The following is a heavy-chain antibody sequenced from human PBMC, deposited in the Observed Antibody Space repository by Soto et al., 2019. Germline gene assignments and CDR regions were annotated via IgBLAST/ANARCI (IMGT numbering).Heavy chain of an antibody. J-gene: IGHJ3*02. V-gene: IGHV4-31*03. D-gene: IGHD3-22*01. Sequence: QVQLQESGPGLVKPSQTLSLTCTVSGGSISSGGYYWSWIRQHPGKGLEWIGYIYYSGSTYYNPSLKIRVTISVDTSKNQFSLKLSSVTAADTAVYYCARDGYYYDSSGGDGAFDIWGQGTMVTVSS. CDR3: ARDGYYYDSSGGDGAFDI. CDR1: GGSISSGGYY. CDR2: IYYSGST.